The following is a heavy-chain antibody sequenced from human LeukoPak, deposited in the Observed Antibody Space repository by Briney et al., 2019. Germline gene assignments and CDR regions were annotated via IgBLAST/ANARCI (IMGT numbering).Heavy chain of an antibody. V-gene: IGHV4-59*08. CDR2: IYYSGST. CDR1: GGSISTYY. D-gene: IGHD6-25*01. J-gene: IGHJ4*02. Sequence: SETLSLTCTVSGGSISTYYWSWIRQPPGKGLEWIGYIYYSGSTNYNPSLKSRVTISVDTSKNQFSLKLSSVTAADTAVYYCARRLATELYFDYWGQGTLVTVSS. CDR3: ARRLATELYFDY.